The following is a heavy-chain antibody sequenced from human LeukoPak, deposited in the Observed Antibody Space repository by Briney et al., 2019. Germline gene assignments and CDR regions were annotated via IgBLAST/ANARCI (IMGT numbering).Heavy chain of an antibody. CDR2: ICAYNGNT. J-gene: IGHJ4*02. CDR3: ARDLRIFPFDY. D-gene: IGHD2-15*01. V-gene: IGHV1-18*01. CDR1: GYTFTSYG. Sequence: ASVTVSCKASGYTFTSYGISWVRQAPGQGLEWMGWICAYNGNTNYAQKLQGRVTMTTDTSTSTAYMELRSLRSDDTAVYYCARDLRIFPFDYWGQGTLVTVSS.